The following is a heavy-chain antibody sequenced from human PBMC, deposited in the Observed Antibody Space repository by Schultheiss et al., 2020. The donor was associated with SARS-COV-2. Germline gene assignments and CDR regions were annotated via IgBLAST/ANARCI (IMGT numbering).Heavy chain of an antibody. CDR2: INHSGST. CDR1: GGSFSGYY. Sequence: SETLSLTCAVYGGSFSGYYWSWIRQPPGKGLEWIGEINHSGSTNYNPSLKSRVTISVDTSKNQFSLKLSSVTAADTAVYYCTREVAGTSYYGMDVWGQGTTVTVSS. CDR3: TREVAGTSYYGMDV. D-gene: IGHD6-19*01. J-gene: IGHJ6*02. V-gene: IGHV4-34*01.